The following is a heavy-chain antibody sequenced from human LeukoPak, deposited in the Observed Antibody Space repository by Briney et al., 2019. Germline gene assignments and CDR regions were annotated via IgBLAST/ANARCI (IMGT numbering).Heavy chain of an antibody. CDR1: GFTFSSYA. V-gene: IGHV3-23*01. CDR3: AKEGFYYDILTGYHLPYYYYMDV. J-gene: IGHJ6*03. D-gene: IGHD3-9*01. Sequence: GGSLRLSCAASGFTFSSYAMSWVRQAPGKGLEWVSDISGSGGSTYYADSVKGRFTISRDNSKNTLYLQMNSLRAEDTAVYYCAKEGFYYDILTGYHLPYYYYMDVWGKGTTVTVSS. CDR2: ISGSGGST.